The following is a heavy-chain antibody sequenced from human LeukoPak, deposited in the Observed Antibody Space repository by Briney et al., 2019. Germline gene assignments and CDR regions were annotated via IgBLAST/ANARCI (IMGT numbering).Heavy chain of an antibody. CDR2: ISGSGGST. D-gene: IGHD1-20*01. J-gene: IGHJ4*02. V-gene: IGHV3-23*01. CDR3: AKDFRVPNWYNWNDGTFDY. CDR1: GFTFSSYA. Sequence: GGSLRLSCAASGFTFSSYAMSWVRQAPGKGLEWVSAISGSGGSTYYADSVKGRFTISRDNSKNTLYLQMNSQRAEDTAVYYCAKDFRVPNWYNWNDGTFDYWGQGTLVTVSS.